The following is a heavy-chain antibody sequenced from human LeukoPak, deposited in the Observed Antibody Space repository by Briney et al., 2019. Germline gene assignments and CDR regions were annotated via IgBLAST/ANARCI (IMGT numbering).Heavy chain of an antibody. Sequence: SETLSLTCTVSGGSISSTSYYWGWIRQPPGKGLEWIGIIYYSGSTYYSPSLKSRVTISVDTSKNQFSLKLSSVTAADTALYYCSGVEAAAGNPNFDYWGQGTLVTVSS. V-gene: IGHV4-39*01. J-gene: IGHJ4*02. D-gene: IGHD6-13*01. CDR1: GGSISSTSYY. CDR2: IYYSGST. CDR3: SGVEAAAGNPNFDY.